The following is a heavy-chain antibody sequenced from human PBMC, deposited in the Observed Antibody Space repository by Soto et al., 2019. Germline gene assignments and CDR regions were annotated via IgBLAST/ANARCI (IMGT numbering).Heavy chain of an antibody. Sequence: ASVKVSCKASAYTFTGYYMHWVRQAPGEGREGRGWINPNSGGTTYAQQFQGWVTMTRDTTISTAYMELSRRRSDDTAVYYYSSAGRITGTTRWFDPWGQGPLVTVSS. D-gene: IGHD1-20*01. CDR1: AYTFTGYY. CDR3: SSAGRITGTTRWFDP. CDR2: INPNSGGT. V-gene: IGHV1-2*04. J-gene: IGHJ5*02.